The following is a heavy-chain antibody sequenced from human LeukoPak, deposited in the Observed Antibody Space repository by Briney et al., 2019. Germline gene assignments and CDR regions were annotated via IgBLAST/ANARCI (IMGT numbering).Heavy chain of an antibody. J-gene: IGHJ4*02. V-gene: IGHV3-7*01. CDR1: GFTFSSYW. D-gene: IGHD2-2*01. Sequence: GGSLRLSCAASGFTFSSYWMSWVRQAPGKGLEWVANIKQDGSVKSYMGAVKGRFTISRDNAENSLYLQMNSLRAEDTAVYYCATSSDAPGNSWGQGTLVTVSS. CDR3: ATSSDAPGNS. CDR2: IKQDGSVK.